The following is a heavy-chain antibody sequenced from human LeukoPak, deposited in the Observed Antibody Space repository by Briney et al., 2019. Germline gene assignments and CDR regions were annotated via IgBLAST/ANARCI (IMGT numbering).Heavy chain of an antibody. D-gene: IGHD2-2*01. CDR1: GFNFADYA. CDR2: IRSKAYGETT. Sequence: PGRSLRLSCTGSGFNFADYAMSWVRQAPGKGREWVGFIRSKAYGETTLYAATVKGRFTISRDDSKRVAYLQMNSLKTEDTGVYFCTRDYQLLPDWGQGTLVTVYS. V-gene: IGHV3-49*04. J-gene: IGHJ4*02. CDR3: TRDYQLLPD.